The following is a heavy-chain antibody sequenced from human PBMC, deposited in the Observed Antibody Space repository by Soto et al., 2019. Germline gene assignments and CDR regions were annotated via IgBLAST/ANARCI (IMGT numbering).Heavy chain of an antibody. CDR2: IYYSGST. Sequence: PSETLSLTCTVSGGSISSSSYYWGWIRQPPGKGLEWIGSIYYSGSTYYNPSLKSRATISVDTSKNQFSLQLSSVTAADTAVYYCARAFYGSIYYFDYWGQGTLVTVSS. J-gene: IGHJ4*02. D-gene: IGHD3-10*01. CDR1: GGSISSSSYY. V-gene: IGHV4-39*01. CDR3: ARAFYGSIYYFDY.